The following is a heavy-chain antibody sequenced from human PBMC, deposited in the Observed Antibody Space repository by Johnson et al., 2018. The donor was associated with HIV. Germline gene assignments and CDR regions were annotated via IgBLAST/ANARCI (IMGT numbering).Heavy chain of an antibody. V-gene: IGHV3-30*04. CDR1: GFTFSNYA. D-gene: IGHD1-26*01. J-gene: IGHJ3*02. Sequence: QVQLVESGGGVVQPGRSLRLSCAASGFTFSNYALHWVRQAPGKGLEWVAVILYDGSNKYYADSVKGRFTISRDNSKNTLYLQMNSLRVEDTAVYYCARDWDLPNAFDIWGQGTMVTVYS. CDR2: ILYDGSNK. CDR3: ARDWDLPNAFDI.